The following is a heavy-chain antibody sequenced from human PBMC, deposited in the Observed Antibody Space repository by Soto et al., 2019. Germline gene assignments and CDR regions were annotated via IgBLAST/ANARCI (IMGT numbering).Heavy chain of an antibody. CDR2: VKPDGSQK. D-gene: IGHD3-22*01. CDR3: ARGDYYDISGHFSDAFDV. CDR1: GFTFSSYA. Sequence: PGGSLRLSCAASGFTFSSYAMHWVRQAPGKGLEWVANVKPDGSQKWYVDSAKGRFTISRDNAKNSLYLQMDSLRTEDTAVYYCARGDYYDISGHFSDAFDVWGHGTMVTVSS. J-gene: IGHJ3*01. V-gene: IGHV3-7*04.